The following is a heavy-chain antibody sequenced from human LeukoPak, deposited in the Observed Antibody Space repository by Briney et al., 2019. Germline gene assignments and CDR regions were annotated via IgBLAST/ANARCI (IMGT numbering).Heavy chain of an antibody. V-gene: IGHV3-15*01. J-gene: IGHJ4*02. CDR3: TITVALWLPENY. Sequence: GGSLRLSCAASGFTLSSYGMHWVRQAPGKGLEWVGRIKSKTDGGTTDYAAPVKGRFTISRDDSRNTLYLQMNSLKTEDTAVYYCTITVALWLPENYWGQGTLVTVSS. D-gene: IGHD5-18*01. CDR1: GFTLSSYG. CDR2: IKSKTDGGTT.